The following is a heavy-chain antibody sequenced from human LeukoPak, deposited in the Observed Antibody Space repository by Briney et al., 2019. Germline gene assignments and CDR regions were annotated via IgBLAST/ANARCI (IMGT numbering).Heavy chain of an antibody. CDR1: GFTFSSYS. CDR2: ISSSSSYI. V-gene: IGHV3-21*04. J-gene: IGHJ4*02. D-gene: IGHD3-16*01. CDR3: TKDRGRYVGPFDY. Sequence: GGSLRLSCAASGFTFSSYSMNWVRQAPGKGLEWVSSISSSSSYIYYADSVKGRFTISRDNAKNSLYLQMNSLRAEDTALYYCTKDRGRYVGPFDYWGQGTLVTVSS.